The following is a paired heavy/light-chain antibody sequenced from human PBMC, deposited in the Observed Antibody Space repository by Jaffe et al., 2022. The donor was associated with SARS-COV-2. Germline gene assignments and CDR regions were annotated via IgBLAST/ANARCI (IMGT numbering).Heavy chain of an antibody. D-gene: IGHD3-22*01. CDR1: GGSISNGNYY. V-gene: IGHV4-31*03. J-gene: IGHJ4*02. CDR3: AGAYYDRSGYYGLLDS. CDR2: IHYSGTT. Sequence: QVQLQESGPRLVKPSQTLSLTCTVSGGSISNGNYYWSWIRQYPGKDLEWIGFIHYSGTTYYNPSLKSRVTISLDTSKNQFSLKLSSVTAADTAVYYCAGAYYDRSGYYGLLDSWGQGTLVTVSS.
Light chain of an antibody. Sequence: DIQMTQSPSSLSASVGDRLTITCRASQTINNFLNWYQQKPGKAPKLLIYAASSLQRGVPSRFSGSGSGTDFTLTISSLQPEDFATYYCQQSYSTPLTFGGGTKVEIK. V-gene: IGKV1-39*01. CDR2: AAS. J-gene: IGKJ4*01. CDR1: QTINNF. CDR3: QQSYSTPLT.